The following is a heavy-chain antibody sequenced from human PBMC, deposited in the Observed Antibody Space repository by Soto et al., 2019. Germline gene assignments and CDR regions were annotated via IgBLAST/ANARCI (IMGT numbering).Heavy chain of an antibody. CDR1: GFTFSNYA. CDR2: IWYDGSHK. CDR3: APSSSWFFSDAFDI. D-gene: IGHD6-13*01. J-gene: IGHJ3*02. Sequence: QVQLVESGGGVVQPGRSLRLSCAASGFTFSNYAMHWVRQAPGRGLEWVAVIWYDGSHKYYADSVKGRFTISRDNSKNTLFLEMNSLRAEDTAVYYCAPSSSWFFSDAFDIWGQGTMVTVSS. V-gene: IGHV3-33*01.